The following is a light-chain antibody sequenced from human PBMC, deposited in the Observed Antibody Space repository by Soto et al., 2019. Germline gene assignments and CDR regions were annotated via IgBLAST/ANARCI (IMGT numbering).Light chain of an antibody. CDR3: SSYTSSSTPFV. V-gene: IGLV2-14*01. J-gene: IGLJ1*01. CDR1: SSDVGGFNY. CDR2: DVS. Sequence: QSALTQPASVSGSPGQSITISCTGTSSDVGGFNYVSWFQQHPGKAPKLMIYDVSNRPSGVSSRFSGSKSGSTASLTISGLQAEDEADYYCSSYTSSSTPFVFGTGTKLT.